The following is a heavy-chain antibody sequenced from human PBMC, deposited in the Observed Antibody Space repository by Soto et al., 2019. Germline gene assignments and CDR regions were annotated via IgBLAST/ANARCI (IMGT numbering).Heavy chain of an antibody. J-gene: IGHJ6*03. CDR3: ANEAEAGTHRDHYYYYMDV. Sequence: GGSLRLSCSASGFTFSSYAMSWVRQAPGKGLEWVSAISGSGGSTYYADSVKGRFTISRDNSKNTLYLQMNSLRAEDTAVYYCANEAEAGTHRDHYYYYMDVWGKGTTVTVSS. CDR2: ISGSGGST. V-gene: IGHV3-23*01. CDR1: GFTFSSYA. D-gene: IGHD6-13*01.